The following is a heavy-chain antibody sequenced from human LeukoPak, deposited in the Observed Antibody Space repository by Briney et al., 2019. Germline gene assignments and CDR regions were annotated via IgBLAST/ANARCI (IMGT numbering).Heavy chain of an antibody. Sequence: PGGSLRLSCAASGFTFSDHYVSWIRQAPGKGLEWVSYISGSSHYTNTADSVKGRFTISRDNAKNALYLQMNSLRTEDTAIYYCARVTLYGESALDYWGQGTPVTVSS. V-gene: IGHV3-11*06. CDR2: ISGSSHYT. CDR1: GFTFSDHY. D-gene: IGHD4-17*01. CDR3: ARVTLYGESALDY. J-gene: IGHJ4*02.